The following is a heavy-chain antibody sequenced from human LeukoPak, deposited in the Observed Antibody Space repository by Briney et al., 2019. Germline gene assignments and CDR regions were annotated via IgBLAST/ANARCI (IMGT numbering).Heavy chain of an antibody. D-gene: IGHD6-19*01. CDR3: ASISSGWYWNAFDI. V-gene: IGHV3-48*03. CDR1: GFTFSSYE. Sequence: GGSLRHSCAASGFTFSSYEMNWVRQAPGKGLEWVSYISSSGSTIYYADSVKGRFTISRDNAKNSLYLQMNSLRDEDTAVYYCASISSGWYWNAFDIWGQGTMVIVSS. J-gene: IGHJ3*02. CDR2: ISSSGSTI.